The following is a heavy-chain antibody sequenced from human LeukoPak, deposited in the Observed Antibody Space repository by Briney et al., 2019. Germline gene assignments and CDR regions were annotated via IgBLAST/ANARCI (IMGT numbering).Heavy chain of an antibody. Sequence: GGSLRLSCAASGFTFGGYWMHWVRQAPGKGLVWVSRINSDGGRTIYADSVKGRSTVSRDNAKNTLYLQMNSLRAEDTAVYYCARHMELLNWFDPWGQGTLVTVSS. D-gene: IGHD1-26*01. J-gene: IGHJ5*02. CDR2: INSDGGRT. V-gene: IGHV3-74*01. CDR1: GFTFGGYW. CDR3: ARHMELLNWFDP.